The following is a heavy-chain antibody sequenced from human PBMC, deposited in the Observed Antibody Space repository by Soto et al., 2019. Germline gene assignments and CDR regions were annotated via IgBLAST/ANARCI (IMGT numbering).Heavy chain of an antibody. CDR2: IYATGTT. V-gene: IGHV4-4*07. CDR3: VRDGTKTLRDWFDP. Sequence: PSETLSLTCTVSGASIRGYYWAWIRKSTGKGLEWIGRIYATGTTDYNPSLKSRVMMSVDTSKKQFSLKLRSVTVADTAVYYRVRDGTKTLRDWFDPWGQGISVTVSS. CDR1: GASIRGYY. D-gene: IGHD1-1*01. J-gene: IGHJ5*02.